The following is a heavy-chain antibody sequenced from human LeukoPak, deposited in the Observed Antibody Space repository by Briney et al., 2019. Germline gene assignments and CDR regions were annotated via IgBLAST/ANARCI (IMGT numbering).Heavy chain of an antibody. CDR2: IYYSGST. V-gene: IGHV4-59*01. CDR1: GDSISNYY. D-gene: IGHD6-6*01. CDR3: AREPSSIAARYDI. Sequence: SETLSLTCTVSGDSISNYYWTWIRQPPGKGLEWIGYIYYSGSTNYNPSLKSRVTISVDTSKNQFSLKMSSMTAADTAVYYCAREPSSIAARYDIWGQGTMVTVSS. J-gene: IGHJ3*02.